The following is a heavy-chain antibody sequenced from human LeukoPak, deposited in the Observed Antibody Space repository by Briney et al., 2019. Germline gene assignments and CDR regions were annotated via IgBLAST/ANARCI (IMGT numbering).Heavy chain of an antibody. Sequence: GGSLRLSCAVSGFTFCSYSMNWVRQAPGKGLEWVSYISSSSSSIYYPDSVKGRFTVSRDNGKNSLYLQMNSLRAEDTAVYYCARGDYYYYYYMDVWGKGTTVSVSS. J-gene: IGHJ6*03. CDR1: GFTFCSYS. CDR3: ARGDYYYYYYMDV. CDR2: ISSSSSSI. V-gene: IGHV3-48*04.